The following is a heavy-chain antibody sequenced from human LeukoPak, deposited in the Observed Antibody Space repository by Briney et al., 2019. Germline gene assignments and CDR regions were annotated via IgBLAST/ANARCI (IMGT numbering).Heavy chain of an antibody. CDR2: ISAYDGNT. V-gene: IGHV1-18*01. J-gene: IGHJ6*03. CDR1: GYTFTSYD. CDR3: ARDGSLKGYYYYMDV. Sequence: ASVKVSCKASGYTFTSYDISWVRQAPGQGLEWMGWISAYDGNTNYAQKLQGRVTMTTDTSTSTAYMELRSLRSDDTAVYYCARDGSLKGYYYYMDVWGKGTTVTVSS. D-gene: IGHD5-12*01.